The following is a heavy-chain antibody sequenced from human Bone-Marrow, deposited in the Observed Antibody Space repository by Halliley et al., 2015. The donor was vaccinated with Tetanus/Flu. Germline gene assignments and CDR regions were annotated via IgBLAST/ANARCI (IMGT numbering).Heavy chain of an antibody. CDR3: ARGTTRPIIPQYYGMDV. Sequence: QDGSEKYFVDSVKGRFTISRDNGENSLYLQMNSLRAEDTGVYYCARGTTRPIIPQYYGMDVWGQGTTVTVSS. V-gene: IGHV3-7*04. D-gene: IGHD1-7*01. J-gene: IGHJ6*02. CDR2: QDGSEK.